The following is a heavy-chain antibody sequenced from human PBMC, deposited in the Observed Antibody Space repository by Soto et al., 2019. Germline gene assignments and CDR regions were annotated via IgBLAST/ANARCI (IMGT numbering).Heavy chain of an antibody. CDR2: IYYSGST. CDR3: ARRRGWAEGFDY. Sequence: QLQLQESGPGLVKPSETLSLTCTVSGGSISSSSYYWGWIRQPPGKGLEWIGSIYYSGSTYYNPSLKSRVPISVDTSKNQFSLKLSSVTAADTAVYYCARRRGWAEGFDYWGQGTLVTVSS. CDR1: GGSISSSSYY. J-gene: IGHJ4*02. V-gene: IGHV4-39*01. D-gene: IGHD6-19*01.